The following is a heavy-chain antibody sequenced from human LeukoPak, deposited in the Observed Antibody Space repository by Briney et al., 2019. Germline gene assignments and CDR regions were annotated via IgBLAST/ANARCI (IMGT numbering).Heavy chain of an antibody. D-gene: IGHD2-2*01. Sequence: ALVKVSCKASGGTFSSYAISWVRQAPGQGLEWMGRIIPILGIANYAQKFQGRVTITADKSTSTAYMELSSLRSEDTAVYYCARDDPRYCSSTSCSNYWGQGTLVTVSS. CDR3: ARDDPRYCSSTSCSNY. V-gene: IGHV1-69*04. CDR1: GGTFSSYA. J-gene: IGHJ4*02. CDR2: IIPILGIA.